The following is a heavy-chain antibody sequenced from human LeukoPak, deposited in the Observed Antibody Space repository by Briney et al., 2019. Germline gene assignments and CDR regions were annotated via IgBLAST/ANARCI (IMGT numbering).Heavy chain of an antibody. CDR2: IKQDGSEK. CDR3: AKDRNAPFDY. Sequence: GGSLRLSCAASGFTLSSYWMTWVRQAPGKGLECVATIKQDGSEKYYVDSVKGRFTISRDNAKNSLYLQMNSLRAEDTAVYYCAKDRNAPFDYWGQGTLVTVSS. V-gene: IGHV3-7*03. D-gene: IGHD2-8*01. J-gene: IGHJ4*02. CDR1: GFTLSSYW.